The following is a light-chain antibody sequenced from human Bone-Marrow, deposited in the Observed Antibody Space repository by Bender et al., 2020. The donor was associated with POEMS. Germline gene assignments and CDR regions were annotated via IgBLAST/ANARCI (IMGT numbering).Light chain of an antibody. CDR2: INN. V-gene: IGLV1-44*01. CDR1: SSNIGTNP. J-gene: IGLJ3*02. Sequence: QSVLTQPPSASGTPGQRVTISCSGSSSNIGTNPVNWYQQLPGTAPKLLIYINNQRPSGVPDRFSGSKSGTSASLAISGLQSEDEAEYYCATWDDSLEGWVFGGGTKLTVL. CDR3: ATWDDSLEGWV.